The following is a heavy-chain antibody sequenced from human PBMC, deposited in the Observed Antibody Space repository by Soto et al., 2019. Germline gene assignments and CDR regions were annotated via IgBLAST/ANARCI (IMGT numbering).Heavy chain of an antibody. Sequence: QVQLVQSGAEVKKPGSSVKVSCKASGGTFSSYAISWVRQAPGQGLEWMGGIIPIFGTANYAQKFQGRVTITADESTSTAYMELSSLRSEDTAVDYCARWDYYCSGRRLGGWFDPWGQGTLVTVSS. D-gene: IGHD3-10*01. J-gene: IGHJ5*02. V-gene: IGHV1-69*01. CDR2: IIPIFGTA. CDR1: GGTFSSYA. CDR3: ARWDYYCSGRRLGGWFDP.